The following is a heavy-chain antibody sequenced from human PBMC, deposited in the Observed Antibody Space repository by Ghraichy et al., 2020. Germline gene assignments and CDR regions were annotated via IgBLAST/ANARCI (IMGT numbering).Heavy chain of an antibody. CDR1: GGSISSSSYY. D-gene: IGHD2-2*01. CDR3: ARTSGYCASTSCLNWFDP. V-gene: IGHV4-39*01. J-gene: IGHJ5*02. CDR2: MYYSGST. Sequence: SETLSLTCTVSGGSISSSSYYWGLIRQPPGKGLEWIGNMYYSGSTYYNPSLKSRVTISVDTSKNQFSLRLSSVTAADTAVYYCARTSGYCASTSCLNWFDPWGQGTLVTVSS.